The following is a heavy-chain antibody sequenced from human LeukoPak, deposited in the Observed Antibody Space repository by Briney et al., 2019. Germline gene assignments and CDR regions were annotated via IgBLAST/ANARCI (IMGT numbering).Heavy chain of an antibody. CDR3: ARTYSSGWRLFDY. CDR2: IYYSGST. V-gene: IGHV4-61*01. CDR1: GGPVTSGSYY. Sequence: PSETLSLTCTLSGGPVTSGSYYWSWLRQPPGKGLEWLGYIYYSGSTNYNPSLKSRVTISVDTSKNQFSLKLSSVTAADTAVYYCARTYSSGWRLFDYWGQGTLVTVSS. D-gene: IGHD6-19*01. J-gene: IGHJ4*02.